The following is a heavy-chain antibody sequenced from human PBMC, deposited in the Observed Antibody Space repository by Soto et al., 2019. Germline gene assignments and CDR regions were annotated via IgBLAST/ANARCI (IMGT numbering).Heavy chain of an antibody. Sequence: PGGSLRLSCAASGFTFSNYGMHWVRQAPGKGLGGVAVIWYDGSNKYYADPVKGRFTISRDNSKNTLYLQITSLRAEDTAVYYGASDDNPGREVALHCMDVWGQGTSVTVSS. CDR1: GFTFSNYG. CDR3: ASDDNPGREVALHCMDV. D-gene: IGHD6-19*01. V-gene: IGHV3-33*01. CDR2: IWYDGSNK. J-gene: IGHJ6*02.